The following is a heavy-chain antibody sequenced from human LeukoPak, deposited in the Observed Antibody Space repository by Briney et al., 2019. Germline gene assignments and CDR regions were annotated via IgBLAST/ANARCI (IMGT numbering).Heavy chain of an antibody. CDR1: GGSISSSSYY. V-gene: IGHV4-39*01. CDR3: ATLALGGYDILTGLPTFDY. CDR2: IYYSGST. D-gene: IGHD3-9*01. Sequence: PSETLSLTCTVSGGSISSSSYYWGWIRQPPGKGLEWIGSIYYSGSTYYNPSLKSRVPISVDTSKNQFSLKLSSVTAADTAVYYCATLALGGYDILTGLPTFDYWGQGTLVTVSS. J-gene: IGHJ4*02.